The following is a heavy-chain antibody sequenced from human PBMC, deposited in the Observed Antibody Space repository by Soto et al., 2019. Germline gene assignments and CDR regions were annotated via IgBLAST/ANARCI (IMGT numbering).Heavy chain of an antibody. CDR2: IYYSGST. J-gene: IGHJ4*02. CDR1: GGSISSYY. D-gene: IGHD4-17*01. V-gene: IGHV4-59*01. Sequence: SETLSLTCTVSGGSISSYYWSWIRQPPGKGLEWIGYIYYSGSTNYNPSLKSRVTISVDTSKNQFSLKLSSVTAADTAVSDCARSDTVTTRSSYYFDYWGQGTLVTVSS. CDR3: ARSDTVTTRSSYYFDY.